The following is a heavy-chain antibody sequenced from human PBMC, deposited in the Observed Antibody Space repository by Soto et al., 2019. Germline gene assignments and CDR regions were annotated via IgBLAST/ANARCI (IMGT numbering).Heavy chain of an antibody. CDR3: AKTPLYQELRYHYYVMDV. CDR2: ISTSGDST. J-gene: IGHJ6*02. V-gene: IGHV3-23*01. Sequence: SLRLSCAASGFTFSSHAMSWVRQAPGKGLEWVSGISTSGDSTYYADSVQGRFTVSRDNSKSTLYVELNSLRAEDTAVYYCAKTPLYQELRYHYYVMDVWGQGTTVTVSS. D-gene: IGHD1-7*01. CDR1: GFTFSSHA.